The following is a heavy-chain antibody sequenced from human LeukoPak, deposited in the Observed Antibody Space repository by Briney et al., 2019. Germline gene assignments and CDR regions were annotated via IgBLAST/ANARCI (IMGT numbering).Heavy chain of an antibody. D-gene: IGHD3-10*01. J-gene: IGHJ5*02. Sequence: SETLSLTCTVSGGSISSYYWSWIRQPPGKGLEWIGYIYYSGSTNYNPSLKSRVTVSVDTSKNQFSLKLSSVTAADTAVYYCAKSAVRGLEGRFDPWGQGTLVTVTS. CDR1: GGSISSYY. CDR3: AKSAVRGLEGRFDP. V-gene: IGHV4-59*01. CDR2: IYYSGST.